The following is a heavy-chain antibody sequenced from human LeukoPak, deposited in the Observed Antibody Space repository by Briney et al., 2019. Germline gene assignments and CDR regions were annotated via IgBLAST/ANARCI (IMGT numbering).Heavy chain of an antibody. CDR1: GYTFTSYG. Sequence: GASVKVSCKASGYTFTSYGISWVRQAPGQGLEWMGWISAYNGNTNYAQKLQGRVTMTTDTFTSTAYMELRSLRSDDTAVYYCARDYSSSWYGDYFDYWGQGTLVTVSS. J-gene: IGHJ4*02. CDR3: ARDYSSSWYGDYFDY. D-gene: IGHD6-13*01. CDR2: ISAYNGNT. V-gene: IGHV1-18*01.